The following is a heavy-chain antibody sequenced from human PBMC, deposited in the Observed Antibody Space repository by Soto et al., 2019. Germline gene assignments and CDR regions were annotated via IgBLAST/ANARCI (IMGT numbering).Heavy chain of an antibody. V-gene: IGHV1-24*01. CDR1: GYTLTELS. J-gene: IGHJ1*01. CDR2: FDPEDGET. D-gene: IGHD2-2*01. Sequence: ASVKVSCKVSGYTLTELSMHWVRQAPGKGLEWMGGFDPEDGETIYAQKFQGRVTMTEDTSTDTAYMELSSLRSEDTAVYYCATAPWGYCSSTSCYAGHWGQGTLVTVSS. CDR3: ATAPWGYCSSTSCYAGH.